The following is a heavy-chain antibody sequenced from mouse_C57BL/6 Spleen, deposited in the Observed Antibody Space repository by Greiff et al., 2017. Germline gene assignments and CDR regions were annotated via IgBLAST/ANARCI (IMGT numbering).Heavy chain of an antibody. D-gene: IGHD1-1*01. J-gene: IGHJ3*01. CDR2: IDPSDSYT. Sequence: QVQLKQPGAELVMPGASVKLSCKASGYTFTSYWMHWVKQRPGQGLEWIGEIDPSDSYTNYNQKFKGKSTLTVDKSSSTAYMQLSSLTSEDSAVYYCASEASSYGFAYWGQGTLVTVSA. CDR3: ASEASSYGFAY. CDR1: GYTFTSYW. V-gene: IGHV1-69*01.